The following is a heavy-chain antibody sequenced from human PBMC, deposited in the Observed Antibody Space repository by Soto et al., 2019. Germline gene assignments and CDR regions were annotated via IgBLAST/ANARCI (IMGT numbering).Heavy chain of an antibody. J-gene: IGHJ4*02. Sequence: SETLSLTCTVSGGYTWAWILQPPGKALEWIGNIYHSGNPYYNPSLKSRVSISIDRSKNQFSLKVRSVTAADTAVYYCARQRGIAVAGTDLWGQGTLVTVSS. D-gene: IGHD6-19*01. CDR2: IYHSGNP. CDR3: ARQRGIAVAGTDL. CDR1: GGYT. V-gene: IGHV4-38-2*02.